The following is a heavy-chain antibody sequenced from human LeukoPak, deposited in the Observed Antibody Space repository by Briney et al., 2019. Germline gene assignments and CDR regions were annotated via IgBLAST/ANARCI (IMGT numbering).Heavy chain of an antibody. CDR1: VLTLSSYG. D-gene: IGHD5-18*01. Sequence: PGGSLRLSRAASVLTLSSYGMHWVRQAPGKGLEWVALISYDGGKKYYPDSVRGRFTISRDNSKNTLYLQMNSLIADDTAVYYCAKGRQQWWTFDALDIWGQGTMVTVSS. V-gene: IGHV3-30*18. CDR2: ISYDGGKK. J-gene: IGHJ3*02. CDR3: AKGRQQWWTFDALDI.